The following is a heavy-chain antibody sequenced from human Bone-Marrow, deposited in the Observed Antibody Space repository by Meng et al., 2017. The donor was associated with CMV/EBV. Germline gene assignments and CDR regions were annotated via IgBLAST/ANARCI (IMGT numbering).Heavy chain of an antibody. Sequence: GSLRLSCAVYGGSFSGYYWSWIRQPPGKGLEWIGEINHSGSTNYNPSLKSRVTISVDTSKNQFSLKLSSVTAADTAVYYCARVQPHLPYYYYGMDVWGQGPTVTVSS. D-gene: IGHD5-18*01. CDR2: INHSGST. V-gene: IGHV4-34*01. CDR1: GGSFSGYY. J-gene: IGHJ6*01. CDR3: ARVQPHLPYYYYGMDV.